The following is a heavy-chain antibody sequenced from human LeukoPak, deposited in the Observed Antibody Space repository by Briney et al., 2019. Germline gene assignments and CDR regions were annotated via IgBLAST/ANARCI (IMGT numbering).Heavy chain of an antibody. CDR1: GGSISSGSYY. D-gene: IGHD3-22*01. V-gene: IGHV4-61*02. J-gene: IGHJ3*02. CDR3: ARDAYYYDSSGYYADAFDI. Sequence: SQTLSLTCTVSGGSISSGSYYWSWIRQPAGKGLEWIGRIYTSGSTNYNPSLESRVTISVDTSKHQCSLKLSSVTAADTAVYYCARDAYYYDSSGYYADAFDIWGQGTMVTVSS. CDR2: IYTSGST.